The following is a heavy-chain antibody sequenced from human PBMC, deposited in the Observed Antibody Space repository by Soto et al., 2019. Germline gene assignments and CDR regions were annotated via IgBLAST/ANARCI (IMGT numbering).Heavy chain of an antibody. Sequence: XTLSLPCTVSGGAISGYYWTWIRQSAGKGLEWIGRIYSSGGTKYNPSLKRRVTMSLDAYKNQFSLRLSSFTAADTAVYYCARGQRFSDSFDPWGQGTLGPVSS. J-gene: IGHJ5*02. CDR2: IYSSGGT. D-gene: IGHD3-3*01. V-gene: IGHV4-4*07. CDR3: ARGQRFSDSFDP. CDR1: GGAISGYY.